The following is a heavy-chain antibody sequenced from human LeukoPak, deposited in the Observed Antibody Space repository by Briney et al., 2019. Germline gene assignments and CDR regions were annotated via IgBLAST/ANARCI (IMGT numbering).Heavy chain of an antibody. CDR1: GFTFSDHY. CDR2: ISSSSSYI. V-gene: IGHV3-21*01. J-gene: IGHJ4*02. Sequence: GGSLRLSCAASGFTFSDHYLDWVRQAPGKGLEWVSSISSSSSYIYYADSVKGRFTISRDNAKNSLYLQMNSLRAEDTAVYYCARDLFYDSSGYYRRFDYWGQGTLVTVSS. CDR3: ARDLFYDSSGYYRRFDY. D-gene: IGHD3-22*01.